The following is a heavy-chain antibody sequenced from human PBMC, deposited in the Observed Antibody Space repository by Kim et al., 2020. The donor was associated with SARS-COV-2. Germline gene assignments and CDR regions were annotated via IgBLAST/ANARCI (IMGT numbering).Heavy chain of an antibody. D-gene: IGHD4-17*01. CDR1: GYTFTSYY. V-gene: IGHV1-46*01. Sequence: ASVTVSCKASGYTFTSYYMHWVRQAPGQGLEWMGIINPSGGSTSYAQKFQGRVTMTRDTSTSTVYMELSSLRSEDTAVYYCARGKSTVTTDYYDGMEVWGQGTTVTVSS. J-gene: IGHJ6*02. CDR2: INPSGGST. CDR3: ARGKSTVTTDYYDGMEV.